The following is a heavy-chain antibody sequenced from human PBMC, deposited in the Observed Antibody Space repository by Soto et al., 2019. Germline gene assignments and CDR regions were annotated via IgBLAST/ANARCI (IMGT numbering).Heavy chain of an antibody. CDR2: ISSSSSTI. CDR3: ARVWWVDILTGSRSLVSNYFDY. V-gene: IGHV3-48*02. Sequence: PGGSLRLSCAASGFTFSSYSMNWVRQAPGKGLEWVSYISSSSSTIYYADSVKGRFTISRDNAKNSLYLQMNSLRDEDTAVYYCARVWWVDILTGSRSLVSNYFDYWGQGTLVTVSS. CDR1: GFTFSSYS. J-gene: IGHJ4*02. D-gene: IGHD3-9*01.